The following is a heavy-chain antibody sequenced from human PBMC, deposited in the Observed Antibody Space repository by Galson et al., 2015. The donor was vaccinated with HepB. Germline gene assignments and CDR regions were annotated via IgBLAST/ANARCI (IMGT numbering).Heavy chain of an antibody. D-gene: IGHD1-26*01. V-gene: IGHV1-2*04. CDR2: INPNSGGT. Sequence: SVKVSCKASGYTFTGYHMHWVRQAPGQGLEWMGWINPNSGGTNYAQKFQGWVTTTRDTSISTAYMELSRLRSDDTAVYYCARGDSGSFYVGGLDYWGQGTLVTVSS. CDR1: GYTFTGYH. J-gene: IGHJ4*02. CDR3: ARGDSGSFYVGGLDY.